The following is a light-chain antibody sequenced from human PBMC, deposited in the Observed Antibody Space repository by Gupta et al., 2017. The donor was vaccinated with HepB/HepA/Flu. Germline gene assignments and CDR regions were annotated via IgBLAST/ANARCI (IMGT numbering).Light chain of an antibody. CDR2: RDS. CDR3: QAWDSSTVVV. J-gene: IGLJ2*01. Sequence: YKLTQPLSVSVSPGQTASIPCSGDRLEDKYVCWYQQKPGQTPVVVIYRDSKRPPGIPERFPGSNSGNTATLTISGTQAMDEADYYCQAWDSSTVVVFGGGTKLTVL. V-gene: IGLV3-1*01. CDR1: RLEDKY.